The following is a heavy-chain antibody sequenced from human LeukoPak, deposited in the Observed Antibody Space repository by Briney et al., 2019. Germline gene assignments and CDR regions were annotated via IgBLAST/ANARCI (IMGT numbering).Heavy chain of an antibody. CDR2: IISIGST. V-gene: IGHV4-4*08. Sequence: SDTLSLTCTVSGGSISSYSSSWIRQPPGKGLEWMGYIISIGSTANNASLKSRVTTSAETSSNKFSLKVPSATAAETPAYYCVGTYYLGSGSYHFDYWGQGTLVTVSS. CDR3: VGTYYLGSGSYHFDY. J-gene: IGHJ4*02. D-gene: IGHD3-10*01. CDR1: GGSISSYS.